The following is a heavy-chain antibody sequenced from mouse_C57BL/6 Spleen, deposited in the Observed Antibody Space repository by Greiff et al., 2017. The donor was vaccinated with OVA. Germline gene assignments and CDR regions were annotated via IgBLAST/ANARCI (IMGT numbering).Heavy chain of an antibody. Sequence: EVQLQQSGAELVRPGASVKLSCTASGFNIKDDYMHWVKQRPEQGLEWIGWIDPENGDTEYASKFQGKATITADTSSNTAYLQLSSLTSEDTAVYYCTTSGLTGPYHWYFDVWGTGTTVTVSS. D-gene: IGHD4-1*01. V-gene: IGHV14-4*01. J-gene: IGHJ1*03. CDR3: TTSGLTGPYHWYFDV. CDR2: IDPENGDT. CDR1: GFNIKDDY.